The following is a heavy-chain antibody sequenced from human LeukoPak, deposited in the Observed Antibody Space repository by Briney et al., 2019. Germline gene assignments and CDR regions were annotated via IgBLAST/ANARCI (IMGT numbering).Heavy chain of an antibody. CDR2: INQSGIT. CDR1: GGSFGAYY. D-gene: IGHD1-1*01. V-gene: IGHV4-34*01. Sequence: PSETLSLTCAVDGGSFGAYYWSWIRQPPGKGLEWIGEINQSGITNYNPSLKSRVTISADTSKNQFSLKLSSVTAADTAVYYCARERGKDLSPRLRRPQYFDYWGQGTLLTVSS. J-gene: IGHJ4*02. CDR3: ARERGKDLSPRLRRPQYFDY.